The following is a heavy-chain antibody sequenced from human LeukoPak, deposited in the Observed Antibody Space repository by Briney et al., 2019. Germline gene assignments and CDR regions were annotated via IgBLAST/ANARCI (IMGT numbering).Heavy chain of an antibody. CDR3: ARDRMDTGTYFDY. CDR2: ISTYNGNT. V-gene: IGHV1-18*01. Sequence: EASVKVSCRSSGYTFTTYGITWVRQAPGRGLEWMGWISTYNGNTNYAQKLQGRVTMTTDTSTSTAYMELRSLRSDDTAMYYCARDRMDTGTYFDYWGQGTLVTVSS. CDR1: GYTFTTYG. D-gene: IGHD5-18*01. J-gene: IGHJ4*02.